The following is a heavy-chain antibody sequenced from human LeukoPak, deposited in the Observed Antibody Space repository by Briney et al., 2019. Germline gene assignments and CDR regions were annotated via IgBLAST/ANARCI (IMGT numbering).Heavy chain of an antibody. CDR3: ARLTYSYYGMDV. CDR1: GFTFSGYS. J-gene: IGHJ6*02. D-gene: IGHD4-11*01. Sequence: GGSLRLSCAASGFTFSGYSMNWVRQAPGKGLEWVSSISSSSSYIYYADSVKGRFTISRDNAKNSLYLQMNSLRAEDTAVYYCARLTYSYYGMDVWGQGTTVTVSS. CDR2: ISSSSSYI. V-gene: IGHV3-21*01.